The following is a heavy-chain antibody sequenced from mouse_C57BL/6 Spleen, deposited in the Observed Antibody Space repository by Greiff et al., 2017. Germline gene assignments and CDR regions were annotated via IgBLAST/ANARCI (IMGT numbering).Heavy chain of an antibody. CDR2: IDPSDSET. Sequence: QVQLQQPGAELVRPGSSVKLSCKASGYTFTSYWMHWVKQRPIQGLEWIGNIDPSDSETHYNQKFKDKATLTVDKSSSTAYMQRSSLPSEDSAVYYCARSYSNYAMDYWGQGTSVTVSS. CDR1: GYTFTSYW. V-gene: IGHV1-52*01. D-gene: IGHD2-5*01. J-gene: IGHJ4*01. CDR3: ARSYSNYAMDY.